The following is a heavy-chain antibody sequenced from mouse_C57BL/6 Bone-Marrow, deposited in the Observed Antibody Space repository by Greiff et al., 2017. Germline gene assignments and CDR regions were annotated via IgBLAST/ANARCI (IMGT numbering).Heavy chain of an antibody. V-gene: IGHV1-64*01. CDR3: ARRASGYGSSYVDY. Sequence: QVQLQQPGAELVKPGASVKLSCKASGYTFTSFWMHWVKQRPGQGLEWIGMIHPNSGSTNYNEKFKSKATLTVDKSSSTAYMQLSSLTSEDSAVYYCARRASGYGSSYVDYWGQGTTLTVSS. J-gene: IGHJ2*01. CDR2: IHPNSGST. D-gene: IGHD1-1*01. CDR1: GYTFTSFW.